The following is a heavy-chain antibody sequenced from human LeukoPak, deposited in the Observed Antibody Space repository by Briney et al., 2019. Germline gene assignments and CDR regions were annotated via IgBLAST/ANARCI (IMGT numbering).Heavy chain of an antibody. CDR3: ARSGRCSSTSCYVSYYYYMDV. CDR1: GYTFTSYG. Sequence: ASVKVSCKASGYTFTSYGISWVRQAPGQGLEWMGWISAYNGNTNYAQKLQGRVTMTTDTSTSTAYMELRSLRSDDTAVYYCARSGRCSSTSCYVSYYYYMDVWGKGTTVTVSS. V-gene: IGHV1-18*01. CDR2: ISAYNGNT. D-gene: IGHD2-2*01. J-gene: IGHJ6*03.